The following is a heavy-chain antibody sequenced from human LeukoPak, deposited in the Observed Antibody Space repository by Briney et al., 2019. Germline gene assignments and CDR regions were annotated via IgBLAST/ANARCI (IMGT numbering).Heavy chain of an antibody. CDR3: AREWHHVFDY. Sequence: SETLSLTCTVSGGPISRSTYYWGWIRQPPGKGLEWIGEIYHSGSTNYNPSLKSRVIMSVDKSKNQFSLKLRSVTAADTAVYYCAREWHHVFDYWGQGNLVTVSS. CDR1: GGPISRSTYY. D-gene: IGHD5-12*01. CDR2: IYHSGST. J-gene: IGHJ4*02. V-gene: IGHV4-39*07.